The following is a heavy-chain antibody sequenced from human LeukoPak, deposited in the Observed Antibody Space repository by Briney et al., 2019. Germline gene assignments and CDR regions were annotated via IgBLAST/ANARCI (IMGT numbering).Heavy chain of an antibody. CDR3: ASQIVVVPAAMGGWFDP. D-gene: IGHD2-2*01. CDR2: INHSGST. J-gene: IGHJ5*02. Sequence: PSETLSLTCAVYGGSFSGYYWSWIRQPPGKGLEWIGEINHSGSTNYNPSLKSRVTISVDTSKNQFPLKLSSVTAADTAVYYCASQIVVVPAAMGGWFDPWGQGTLVTVSS. V-gene: IGHV4-34*01. CDR1: GGSFSGYY.